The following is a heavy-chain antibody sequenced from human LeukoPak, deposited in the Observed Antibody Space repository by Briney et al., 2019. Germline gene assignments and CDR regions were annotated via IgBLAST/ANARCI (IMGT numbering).Heavy chain of an antibody. CDR1: GYTFTGYY. V-gene: IGHV1-2*02. D-gene: IGHD3-22*01. CDR3: ARVNDSSGYTYFYYYGTDV. J-gene: IGHJ6*02. Sequence: ASVKVSCKASGYTFTGYYMHWVRQAPGQGLEWMGWINPNSGGTNYAQKFQGRVTMTRDTSISTAYMELSRLRSDDTAVYHCARVNDSSGYTYFYYYGTDVWGQGTTVTVSS. CDR2: INPNSGGT.